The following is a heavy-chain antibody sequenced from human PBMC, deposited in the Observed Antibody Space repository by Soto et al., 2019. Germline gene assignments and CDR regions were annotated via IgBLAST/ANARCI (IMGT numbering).Heavy chain of an antibody. D-gene: IGHD6-13*01. Sequence: APVKVSRRASGYTFTSYGISCVRQAPGQGLEWMGWISAYNGNTNYAQKLQGRVTMTTDTSTSTAYMELRSLRSDDTAVYYCAVIAAAGADNWFDPWGQGTLVTVSS. CDR2: ISAYNGNT. V-gene: IGHV1-18*01. CDR1: GYTFTSYG. J-gene: IGHJ5*02. CDR3: AVIAAAGADNWFDP.